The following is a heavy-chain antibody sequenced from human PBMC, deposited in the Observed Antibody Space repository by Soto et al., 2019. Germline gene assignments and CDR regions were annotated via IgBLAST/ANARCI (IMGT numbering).Heavy chain of an antibody. Sequence: GGSLRLSCAASGFTFSSYSMNWVRQAPGKGLEWVSSISSSSSYIYYADSVKGRFTISRDNAKNSLYLQMNSLRAEDTAVYYCARAGTDSSSWYLGYYYYGMDVWGQGTTVTVSS. V-gene: IGHV3-21*01. CDR3: ARAGTDSSSWYLGYYYYGMDV. CDR1: GFTFSSYS. J-gene: IGHJ6*02. D-gene: IGHD6-13*01. CDR2: ISSSSSYI.